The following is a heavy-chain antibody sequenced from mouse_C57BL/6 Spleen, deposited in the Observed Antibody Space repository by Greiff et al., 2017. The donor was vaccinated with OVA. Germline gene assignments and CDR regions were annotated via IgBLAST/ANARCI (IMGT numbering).Heavy chain of an antibody. J-gene: IGHJ2*01. CDR1: GFTFTDYY. Sequence: EVKLVESGGGLVQPGGSLSLSCAASGFTFTDYYMSWVRQPPGKALEWLGFIRNKANGYTTEYSASVKGRFTISRDNSQRILYLQMNALRAEDSATYYCARYGNYFDYWGQGTTLTVSS. CDR3: ARYGNYFDY. CDR2: IRNKANGYTT. V-gene: IGHV7-3*01.